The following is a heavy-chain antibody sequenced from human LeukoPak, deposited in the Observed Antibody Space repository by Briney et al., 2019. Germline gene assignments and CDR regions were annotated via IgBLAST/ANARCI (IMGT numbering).Heavy chain of an antibody. CDR1: GGSFSGYY. J-gene: IGHJ4*02. Sequence: ETLSLTCAVYGGSFSGYYWSWIRQPPGKGLEWIGEINHSGSTNYNPSLKSRVTISVDTSKNQFSLKLSSVTAADTAVYYCARLAAPSGKFDYWGQGTLVTVSS. CDR3: ARLAAPSGKFDY. CDR2: INHSGST. D-gene: IGHD6-6*01. V-gene: IGHV4-34*01.